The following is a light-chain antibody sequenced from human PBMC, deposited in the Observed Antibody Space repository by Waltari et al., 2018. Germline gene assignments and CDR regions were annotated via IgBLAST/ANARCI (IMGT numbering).Light chain of an antibody. CDR1: QNINRY. Sequence: DIQMTQSPSSLSASVGDTVTITCRASQNINRYLLWYQQKPGKAPKPLIYAASSLQSGVPSRFSGSGSGTDFTLTISSLEPEDFAVYYCLHRSNWPPLFTFGPGTKVDIK. V-gene: IGKV1-39*01. J-gene: IGKJ3*01. CDR2: AAS. CDR3: LHRSNWPPLFT.